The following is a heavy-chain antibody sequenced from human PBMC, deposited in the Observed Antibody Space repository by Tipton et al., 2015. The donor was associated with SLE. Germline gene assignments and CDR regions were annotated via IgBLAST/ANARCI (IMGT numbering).Heavy chain of an antibody. J-gene: IGHJ6*03. V-gene: IGHV4-59*08. D-gene: IGHD2-15*01. CDR1: GGSISTYY. CDR3: ARAGDIVLYYYYMDV. Sequence: TLSLTCTVSGGSISTYYWTWIRQSPGKGLEWIGYIYYSGSTNYNPSLKSRVTISVDTSKNQFSLKLSSVTAADTAAYYCARAGDIVLYYYYMDVWGKGTTVTVSS. CDR2: IYYSGST.